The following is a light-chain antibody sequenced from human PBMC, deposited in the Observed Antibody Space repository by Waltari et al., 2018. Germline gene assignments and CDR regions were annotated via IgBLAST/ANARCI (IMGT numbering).Light chain of an antibody. CDR2: DVS. J-gene: IGLJ2*01. CDR3: CSYAGSYPVV. V-gene: IGLV2-11*01. CDR1: SSAVAGYNY. Sequence: QSALTQPRPVSGSPGQSVAISCTGPSSAVAGYNYVSWYQKHPGHAPKLMIYDVSKRPSGVPDRFSGSKSGNTASLTISGLQAEDEADYYCCSYAGSYPVVFGGGTKLTVL.